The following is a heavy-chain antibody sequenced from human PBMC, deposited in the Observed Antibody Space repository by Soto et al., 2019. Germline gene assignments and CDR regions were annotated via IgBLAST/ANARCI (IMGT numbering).Heavy chain of an antibody. D-gene: IGHD3-22*01. J-gene: IGHJ4*02. CDR3: ARGGSSGYYPLDY. CDR2: INAGNGNT. CDR1: GYTFTSYA. V-gene: IGHV1-3*01. Sequence: VASVKVSCKASGYTFTSYAMHWVRQAPGQRLEWMGWINAGNGNTKYSQKFQGRVTITRDTSASTAYMELSSLRSEDTAVYYCARGGSSGYYPLDYWGQGTLVTVSS.